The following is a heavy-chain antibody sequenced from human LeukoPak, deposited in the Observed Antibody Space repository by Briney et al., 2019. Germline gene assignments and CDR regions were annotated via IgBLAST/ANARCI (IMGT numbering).Heavy chain of an antibody. D-gene: IGHD3-3*01. CDR3: ARGLLITIFGVVTTGSFDY. J-gene: IGHJ4*02. CDR2: ISAYNGNT. V-gene: IGHV1-18*01. CDR1: GGTFSSYA. Sequence: ASVKVSCKASGGTFSSYAISWVRQAPGQGLEWMGWISAYNGNTNYAQKLQGRVTMTTDTSTSTAYMELRSLRSDDTAVYYCARGLLITIFGVVTTGSFDYWGQGTLVTVSS.